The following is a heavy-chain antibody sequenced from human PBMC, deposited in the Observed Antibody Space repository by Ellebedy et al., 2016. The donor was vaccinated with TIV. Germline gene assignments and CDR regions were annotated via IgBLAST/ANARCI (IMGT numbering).Heavy chain of an antibody. CDR1: GFTFSRFA. CDR2: IPSDGSYT. J-gene: IGHJ6*02. V-gene: IGHV3-30*02. D-gene: IGHD2-21*02. CDR3: AKVGQGDLYNYGMDV. Sequence: GESLKISCAASGFTFSRFAMHWVRQAPGKGLEWVTFIPSDGSYTYYAESVRGRFTTSRDSSKNTLFLQMNSLSAEDTAVYYCAKVGQGDLYNYGMDVWGQGTTVTVSS.